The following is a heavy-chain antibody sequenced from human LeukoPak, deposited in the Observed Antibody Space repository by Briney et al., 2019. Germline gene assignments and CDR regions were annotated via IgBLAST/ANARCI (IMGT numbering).Heavy chain of an antibody. Sequence: SETLSLTCSVSGGSITYSHYYWGWVRQPPGKGLEWIGGIYYSGSTYYNPSLKSRVTVSVDTSRNEFSLRLSSVTAADTALYFCARQSGSYGGILDNWGQGILGTVSS. V-gene: IGHV4-39*01. CDR2: IYYSGST. CDR3: ARQSGSYGGILDN. CDR1: GGSITYSHYY. D-gene: IGHD1-26*01. J-gene: IGHJ4*02.